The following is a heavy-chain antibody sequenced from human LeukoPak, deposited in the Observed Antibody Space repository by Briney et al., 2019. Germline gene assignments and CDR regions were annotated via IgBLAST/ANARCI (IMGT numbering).Heavy chain of an antibody. CDR2: IYSSYFT. CDR1: GDSMSGYS. V-gene: IGHV4-4*07. J-gene: IGHJ4*02. D-gene: IGHD3-10*01. CDR3: ARVHIVTGTYFDS. Sequence: SETLSLTCTVSGDSMSGYSWSWLRQPAGKELDWIGRIYSSYFTEYNLSLDGRVTMSIDTSKNQFSLMLDSVTAADTAVYYCARVHIVTGTYFDSWGQGALVTVSS.